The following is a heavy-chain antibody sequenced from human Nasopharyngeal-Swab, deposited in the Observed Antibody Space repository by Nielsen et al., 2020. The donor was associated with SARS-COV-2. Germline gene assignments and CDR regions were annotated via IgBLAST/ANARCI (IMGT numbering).Heavy chain of an antibody. CDR1: GYTFTGYY. D-gene: IGHD2-15*01. V-gene: IGHV1-2*06. J-gene: IGHJ5*02. Sequence: ASVKVSCKASGYTFTGYYMHWVRPAPGQGLEWMGRINPNSGGTNYAQKFQGRVTMTRDTSISTAYMELSRLRSDDTAVYYCARSPRQGYCSGGSCPPWGWFDPWGQGTLVTVSS. CDR3: ARSPRQGYCSGGSCPPWGWFDP. CDR2: INPNSGGT.